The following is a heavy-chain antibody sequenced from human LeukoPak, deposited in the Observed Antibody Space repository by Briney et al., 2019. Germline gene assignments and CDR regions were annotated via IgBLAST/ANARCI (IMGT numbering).Heavy chain of an antibody. V-gene: IGHV3-23*01. CDR3: AKGGLVTTIDY. J-gene: IGHJ4*02. CDR1: GFTFSSYA. Sequence: GGSLRLSCAASGFTFSSYAMSWVRHAPGKGLEWVSAISGSGGSTYYADSVKGRFTISRDNSKNTLYLQINSLRAEDTAVYYCAKGGLVTTIDYWGQGTLVTVSS. D-gene: IGHD4-17*01. CDR2: ISGSGGST.